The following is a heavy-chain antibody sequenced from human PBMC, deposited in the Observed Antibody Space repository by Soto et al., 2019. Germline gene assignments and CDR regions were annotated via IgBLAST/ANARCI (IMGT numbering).Heavy chain of an antibody. CDR2: INESGST. CDR1: GQSFSGHS. J-gene: IGHJ4*02. CDR3: ARESGIVALPGELEDVNYDY. D-gene: IGHD1-1*01. V-gene: IGHV4-34*01. Sequence: QVQLQQWGAGLVKPSETLSLSCAVYGQSFSGHSWAWIRQPPGKGLEWIGEINESGSTYYNPSLKSRVTISADTSKNHFSLKLSSVSAADTAAYFCARESGIVALPGELEDVNYDYWGQGTLVNVSS.